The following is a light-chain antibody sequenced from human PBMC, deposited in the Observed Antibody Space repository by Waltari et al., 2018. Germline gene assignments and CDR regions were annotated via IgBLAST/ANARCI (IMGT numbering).Light chain of an antibody. CDR2: RAS. V-gene: IGKV1-5*03. CDR1: QSIGDW. Sequence: DIQMTQSPSTLSASVGDRVTITCRASQSIGDWMAWYQQEPGKAPKLLICRASPLQSGVPSRFSGSGSGTEFTLTISSLQPDDFGSYYCQYYYLYSRGFGQGTKVEIK. J-gene: IGKJ2*03. CDR3: QYYYLYSRG.